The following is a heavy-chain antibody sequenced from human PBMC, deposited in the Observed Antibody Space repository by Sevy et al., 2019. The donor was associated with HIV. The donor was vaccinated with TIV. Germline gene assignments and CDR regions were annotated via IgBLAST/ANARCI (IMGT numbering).Heavy chain of an antibody. CDR2: MNPNSGNT. CDR1: GYTFTSYD. D-gene: IGHD1-1*01. J-gene: IGHJ3*02. V-gene: IGHV1-8*03. Sequence: ASVKVSCKASGYTFTSYDINWVRQATGQGLEWMGWMNPNSGNTGYAQKFQGRVTITRNTSISTAYMELSSLRSEDTAVYYCARERLERRWPLSNAFDIWGQGTMVTVSS. CDR3: ARERLERRWPLSNAFDI.